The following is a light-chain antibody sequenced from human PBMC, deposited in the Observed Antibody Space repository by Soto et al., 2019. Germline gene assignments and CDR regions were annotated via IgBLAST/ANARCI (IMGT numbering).Light chain of an antibody. CDR2: DAS. Sequence: EIVLTQSPATLSLSPGERATLSCRASQSVSTYLAWYQQKPGQAPRLLIYDASNRATGIPARFSGSGSRTDFTLTITSLEPGDFAVYYCQQRSNWPPEVTFGQGTRLDIK. CDR3: QQRSNWPPEVT. V-gene: IGKV3-11*01. CDR1: QSVSTY. J-gene: IGKJ5*01.